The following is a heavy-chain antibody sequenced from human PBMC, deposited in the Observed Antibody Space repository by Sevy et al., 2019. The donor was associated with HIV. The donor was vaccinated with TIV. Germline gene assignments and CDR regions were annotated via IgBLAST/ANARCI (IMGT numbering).Heavy chain of an antibody. V-gene: IGHV3-11*01. J-gene: IGHJ6*02. D-gene: IGHD3-3*01. CDR3: ARDHRVWSGYHYYYYGMDV. CDR2: ISSSGSTI. Sequence: GGSLRLSCAASGFTFSDYYMSWIRQAPGKGLEWVPYISSSGSTIYYAYSVKGRFTISRDNAKNSLYLQMNSLRAEDTAVYYCARDHRVWSGYHYYYYGMDVWGQGTTVTVSS. CDR1: GFTFSDYY.